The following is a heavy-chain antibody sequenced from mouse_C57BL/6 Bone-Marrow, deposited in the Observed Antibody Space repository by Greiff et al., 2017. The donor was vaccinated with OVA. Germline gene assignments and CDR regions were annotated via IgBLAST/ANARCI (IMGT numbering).Heavy chain of an antibody. V-gene: IGHV1-64*01. CDR2: IHPNSGST. D-gene: IGHD1-1*01. CDR3: LYYYGSSGY. CDR1: GYTFTSYW. J-gene: IGHJ2*01. Sequence: VKLQQPGAELVKPGASVKLSCKASGYTFTSYWMHWVKQRPGQGLEWIGMIHPNSGSTNYNEKFKSKATLTVDKSSSTAYMQLSSLTSEDSAVYYCLYYYGSSGYWGQGTTLTVSS.